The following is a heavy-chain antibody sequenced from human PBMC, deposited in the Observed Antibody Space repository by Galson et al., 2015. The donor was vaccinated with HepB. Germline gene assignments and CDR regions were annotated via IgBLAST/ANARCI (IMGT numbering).Heavy chain of an antibody. Sequence: SLRLSCAASGFTFSYYAMHWVRQAPGEGLEWVAVISYDGGKKHYADSVKGRFTFSRDNSKNTLYLQMNNLRPEDTAVYYCASEGCGSNSCQDAPLDYWGQGTLVTVSS. CDR2: ISYDGGKK. D-gene: IGHD2-2*01. J-gene: IGHJ4*02. CDR1: GFTFSYYA. V-gene: IGHV3-30-3*01. CDR3: ASEGCGSNSCQDAPLDY.